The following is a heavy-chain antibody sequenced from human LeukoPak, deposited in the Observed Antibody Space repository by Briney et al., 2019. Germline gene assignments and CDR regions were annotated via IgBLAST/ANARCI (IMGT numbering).Heavy chain of an antibody. Sequence: GGSLRLSCAASRFTSSDYWVSWVRQAPGKGLEWVANIKQDGSGKYYVDSVKGRFTISRDNAKNSLYLQMNSLRAEDTAVYYCARSHRSFASGSGDFWGQGTLVTVSS. D-gene: IGHD3-10*01. CDR3: ARSHRSFASGSGDF. V-gene: IGHV3-7*05. CDR2: IKQDGSGK. CDR1: RFTSSDYW. J-gene: IGHJ4*02.